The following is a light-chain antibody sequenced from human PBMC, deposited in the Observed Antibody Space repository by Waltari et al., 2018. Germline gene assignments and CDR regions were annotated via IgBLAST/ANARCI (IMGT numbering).Light chain of an antibody. J-gene: IGKJ4*01. V-gene: IGKV4-1*01. CDR2: WAS. Sequence: VMTEFPDSLAGARGEMSVINCNSSQSGLSSSNNKNYLDWYQQTPEQPPKLLIYWASTRGTGLPDRFSGCRSGTYFTLTISSLQAEDVAVYYCQKYYGTLNFGGGTKVEIK. CDR1: QSGLSSSNNKNY. CDR3: QKYYGTLN.